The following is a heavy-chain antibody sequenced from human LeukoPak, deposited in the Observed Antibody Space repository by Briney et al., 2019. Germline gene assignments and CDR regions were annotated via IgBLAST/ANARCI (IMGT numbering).Heavy chain of an antibody. CDR2: INHSGST. D-gene: IGHD6-6*01. Sequence: TSETLSLTCAVYGGSFSGYYWSWIRQPPGKGLEWIGEINHSGSTNYNPSLKSRVTISVDTSKNQFSLKLSSVTAADTAVYYCARDIAARQDNWFDPWGQGTLVTVSS. CDR1: GGSFSGYY. V-gene: IGHV4-34*01. J-gene: IGHJ5*02. CDR3: ARDIAARQDNWFDP.